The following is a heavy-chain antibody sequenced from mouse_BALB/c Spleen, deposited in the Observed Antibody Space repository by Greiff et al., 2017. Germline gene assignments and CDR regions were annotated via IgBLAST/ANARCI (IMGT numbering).Heavy chain of an antibody. J-gene: IGHJ4*01. CDR2: IDPANGNT. D-gene: IGHD1-2*01. CDR1: GFNIKDTY. CDR3: ASSLLRLRGAMDY. Sequence: DVQLQESGAELVKPGASVKLSCTASGFNIKDTYMHWVKQRPEQGLEWIGRIDPANGNTKYDPKFQGKATITADTSSNTAYLQLSSLTSEDTAVYYCASSLLRLRGAMDYWGQGTSVTVSS. V-gene: IGHV14-3*02.